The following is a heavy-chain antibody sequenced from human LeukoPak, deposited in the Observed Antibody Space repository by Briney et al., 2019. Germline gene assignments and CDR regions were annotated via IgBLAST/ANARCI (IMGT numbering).Heavy chain of an antibody. Sequence: GGSLRLSCAASGFTVSSNYMSWVRQAPGKGLEWVSVIYSGGSTYYADSVKGRFTISRDNSKNTLYLQMNSLRAEDTAVYYCASYPTPGIGAAATFNYWGQGTLVTVSS. CDR3: ASYPTPGIGAAATFNY. V-gene: IGHV3-53*01. CDR1: GFTVSSNY. J-gene: IGHJ4*02. D-gene: IGHD6-13*01. CDR2: IYSGGST.